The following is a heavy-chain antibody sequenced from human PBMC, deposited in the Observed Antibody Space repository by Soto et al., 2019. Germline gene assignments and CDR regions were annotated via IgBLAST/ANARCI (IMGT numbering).Heavy chain of an antibody. CDR1: GGTFSSYT. V-gene: IGHV1-69*02. D-gene: IGHD2-15*01. Sequence: SVKVSCKASGGTFSSYTISWVRQAPGQGLEWMGRIIPILGIANYAQKFQGRVTITADKSTSTAYMELSSLRSEDTAVYYCARVQRRLGYCSGGSCYRDDAFDIWGQGTMVTVSS. CDR3: ARVQRRLGYCSGGSCYRDDAFDI. CDR2: IIPILGIA. J-gene: IGHJ3*02.